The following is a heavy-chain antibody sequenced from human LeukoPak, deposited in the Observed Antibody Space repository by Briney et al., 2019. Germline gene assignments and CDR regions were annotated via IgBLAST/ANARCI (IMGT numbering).Heavy chain of an antibody. CDR3: ARGRVSSSSWSSTYYYYFCMDV. CDR2: IYYSGST. CDR1: GGSISSYY. J-gene: IGHJ6*03. D-gene: IGHD6-13*01. V-gene: IGHV4-59*01. Sequence: SETLSLTCTVSGGSISSYYWSWIRQPPGKGLEWIGYIYYSGSTNYNPSLNSRVTISRDTSKNHFSLELSSVTAADTAVYFCARGRVSSSSWSSTYYYYFCMDVWGKGTTVTVSS.